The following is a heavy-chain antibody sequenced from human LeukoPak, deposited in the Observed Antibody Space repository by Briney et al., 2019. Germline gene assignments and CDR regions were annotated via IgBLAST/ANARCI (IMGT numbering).Heavy chain of an antibody. J-gene: IGHJ4*02. Sequence: PGGSLKFSCAASGFTFNIYTINWVRQAPGKGLEWVSSISSTSSDIHYADSVKGRFTIFRDNTKNSLYLQMDSLRAEDTAVYYCARRGGDSTGHQRDFDYWGQGTLVTVSS. D-gene: IGHD3-22*01. CDR3: ARRGGDSTGHQRDFDY. CDR2: ISSTSSDI. CDR1: GFTFNIYT. V-gene: IGHV3-21*01.